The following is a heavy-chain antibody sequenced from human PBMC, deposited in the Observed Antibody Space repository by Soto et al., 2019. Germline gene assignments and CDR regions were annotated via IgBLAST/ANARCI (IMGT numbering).Heavy chain of an antibody. Sequence: GGSLRLSCAASGFTFSSYAMHWVRQAPGKGLEWVAVISYDGSNKYYADSVKGRFTISRDNSKNTLYLQMNSLRAEDTAVYYCARDSGYDYAFDIWGQGTMVTVSS. J-gene: IGHJ3*02. V-gene: IGHV3-30-3*01. CDR3: ARDSGYDYAFDI. CDR1: GFTFSSYA. CDR2: ISYDGSNK. D-gene: IGHD5-12*01.